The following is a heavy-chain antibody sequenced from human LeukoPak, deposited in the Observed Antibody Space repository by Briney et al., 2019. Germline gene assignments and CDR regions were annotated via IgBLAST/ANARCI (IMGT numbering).Heavy chain of an antibody. J-gene: IGHJ4*02. CDR2: ISSSGSTI. V-gene: IGHV3-48*03. CDR1: GFTFSSYE. Sequence: GGSLRLSCAASGFTFSSYEMNWVRQAPGKGLEWVSYISSSGSTIYYADSAKGRFTISRDNAKNSLYLQMNSLRAEDTAVYYCASWRSSGGYYWGQGTLVTVSS. D-gene: IGHD3-10*01. CDR3: ASWRSSGGYY.